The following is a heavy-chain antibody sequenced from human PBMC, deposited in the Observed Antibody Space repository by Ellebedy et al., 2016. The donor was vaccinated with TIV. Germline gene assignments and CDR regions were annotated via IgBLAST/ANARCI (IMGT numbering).Heavy chain of an antibody. V-gene: IGHV4-31*03. CDR3: ARESGKWLVGGYFDY. CDR2: IYYSGST. J-gene: IGHJ4*02. D-gene: IGHD6-19*01. Sequence: LRLXXTVSGGSISSGGYYWSWIRQHPGKGLEWIGYIYYSGSTYYNPSLKSRVTISVDTSKNQFSLKLSSVTAADTAVYYCARESGKWLVGGYFDYWGQGTLVTVSS. CDR1: GGSISSGGYY.